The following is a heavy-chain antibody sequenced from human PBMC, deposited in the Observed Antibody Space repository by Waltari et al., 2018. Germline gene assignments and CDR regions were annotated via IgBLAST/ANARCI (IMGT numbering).Heavy chain of an antibody. CDR1: GFTFSSQG. V-gene: IGHV3-30*18. Sequence: QVHLVESGGGVVQPGRSLRLPCAASGFTFSSQGMQWVRQAPGKGLDWVALISYDGSNKYYADSVKGRFTISRDNSKNTLYLQMSSLRAEDTAVYYCAKVSGSIRDRRGSPPGDYWGQGTLVTVSS. D-gene: IGHD3-10*01. J-gene: IGHJ4*02. CDR2: ISYDGSNK. CDR3: AKVSGSIRDRRGSPPGDY.